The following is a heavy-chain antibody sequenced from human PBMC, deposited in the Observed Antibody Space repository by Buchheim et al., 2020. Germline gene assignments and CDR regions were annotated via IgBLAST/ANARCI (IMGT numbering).Heavy chain of an antibody. Sequence: QLQLQESGPGLVKPSETLSLTCTFSGGSVTSNIFYGGWVRQPPGKGLEWIGSFDYSGSAHYNPTLESRVTISVDTSKNQFSLRLTSVTAADTAMYYCVRHHRDSWYDYWGLGT. D-gene: IGHD6-13*01. V-gene: IGHV4-39*01. CDR3: VRHHRDSWYDY. CDR2: FDYSGSA. J-gene: IGHJ4*02. CDR1: GGSVTSNIFY.